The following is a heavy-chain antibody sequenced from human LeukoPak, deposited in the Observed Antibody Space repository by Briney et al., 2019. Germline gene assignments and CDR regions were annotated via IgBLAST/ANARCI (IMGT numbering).Heavy chain of an antibody. Sequence: PGRSLRLSCAASGFTFSSYDMHWVRQAPGKGLEWVAVISYDGSNKYYADSVKGRFTISRDNSKNTLYLQMNSLRAEDTAVYYCAKVKYRLGATYYYDSSGLWGQGTLVTVSS. V-gene: IGHV3-30*18. CDR2: ISYDGSNK. CDR1: GFTFSSYD. J-gene: IGHJ4*02. CDR3: AKVKYRLGATYYYDSSGL. D-gene: IGHD3-22*01.